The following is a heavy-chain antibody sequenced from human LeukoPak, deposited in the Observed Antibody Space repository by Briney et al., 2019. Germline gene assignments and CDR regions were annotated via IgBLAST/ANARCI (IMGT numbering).Heavy chain of an antibody. CDR2: IIPIFGTA. D-gene: IGHD2-2*01. CDR3: ASYPCCSSTSCYGGPTKQDAFDI. CDR1: GGTFSSYA. J-gene: IGHJ3*02. Sequence: SVKVSCKASGGTFSSYAISWVRQAPGQGLEWMGGIIPIFGTANYAQKFQGRVTITTDESTSTAYMELSSLRSEDTAVYYCASYPCCSSTSCYGGPTKQDAFDIWGQGTMVTVSS. V-gene: IGHV1-69*05.